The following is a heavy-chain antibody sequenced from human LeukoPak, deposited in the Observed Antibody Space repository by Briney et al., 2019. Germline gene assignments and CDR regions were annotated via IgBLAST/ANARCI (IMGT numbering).Heavy chain of an antibody. J-gene: IGHJ3*02. V-gene: IGHV1-69*05. D-gene: IGHD6-13*01. CDR1: GGTFSSYA. Sequence: ASVKVSCKASGGTFSSYAISWVRQAPGQGLEWMGGIIPIFGTANYAQKLQGRVTMTTDTSTSTAYMELRSLRSDDTAVYYCARVYEKEYSSSWYDAFDIWGQGTMVTVSS. CDR2: IIPIFGTA. CDR3: ARVYEKEYSSSWYDAFDI.